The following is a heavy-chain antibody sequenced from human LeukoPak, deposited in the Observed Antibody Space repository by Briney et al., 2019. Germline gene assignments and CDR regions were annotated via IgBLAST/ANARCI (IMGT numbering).Heavy chain of an antibody. CDR2: ISGSGGST. Sequence: GGSLRLSCAASEFTFSSYAMSWVRQAPGKGLEWVSVISGSGGSTYYADSVKGRFTISRDNSKNTLYLQMNSLRAEDTAVFYCARGSGSYDYWGQGTLVTVSS. D-gene: IGHD1-26*01. V-gene: IGHV3-23*01. J-gene: IGHJ4*02. CDR1: EFTFSSYA. CDR3: ARGSGSYDY.